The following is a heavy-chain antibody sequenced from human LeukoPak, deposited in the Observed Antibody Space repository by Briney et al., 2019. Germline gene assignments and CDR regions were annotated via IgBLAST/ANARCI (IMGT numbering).Heavy chain of an antibody. D-gene: IGHD3-22*01. V-gene: IGHV1-2*02. Sequence: GASVKVSCKASGYTFTGYYMHWVRQAPGHGLEWMGWINPNSGGTNYAQKFQGRVTMTRDTSISTAYMELSRLRSDDTAVYYCARVRLRNYYDSSGYDYWGQGTLVTVSS. J-gene: IGHJ4*02. CDR2: INPNSGGT. CDR3: ARVRLRNYYDSSGYDY. CDR1: GYTFTGYY.